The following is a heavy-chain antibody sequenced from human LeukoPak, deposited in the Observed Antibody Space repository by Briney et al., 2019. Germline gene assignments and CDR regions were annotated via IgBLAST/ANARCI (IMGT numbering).Heavy chain of an antibody. Sequence: PSETLSLTCTVSGGSISSSNSYWGWIRQSPGTGLEWIGNIYSSGSTYYNPSLKSRVTISIDTSENQFSLKLSSVTAADTAVYYCARKREGPTTGIGSWGQGTLVTVSS. V-gene: IGHV4-39*07. D-gene: IGHD1-26*01. CDR2: IYSSGST. J-gene: IGHJ1*01. CDR3: ARKREGPTTGIGS. CDR1: GGSISSSNSY.